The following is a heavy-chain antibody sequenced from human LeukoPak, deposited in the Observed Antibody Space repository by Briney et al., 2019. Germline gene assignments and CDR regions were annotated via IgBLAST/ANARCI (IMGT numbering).Heavy chain of an antibody. J-gene: IGHJ4*02. D-gene: IGHD3-16*01. CDR2: IKGDGSDK. V-gene: IGHV3-7*01. CDR3: ATEHWGPNS. Sequence: GGSLRLSCAAFAFTFSSSWMTWVRQAPGKGLEWLANIKGDGSDKNYVDSVKGRFTISRDNAKNSLFLQMSSLRGEDTALYYCATEHWGPNSWGQGTLVTVSS. CDR1: AFTFSSSW.